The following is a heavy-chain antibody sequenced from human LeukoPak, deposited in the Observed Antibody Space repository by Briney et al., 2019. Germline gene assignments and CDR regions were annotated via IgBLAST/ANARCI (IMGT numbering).Heavy chain of an antibody. CDR3: ARNLKYYDFWSGYYPDAFDI. CDR1: GGSFSGYS. D-gene: IGHD3-3*01. V-gene: IGHV4-30-2*01. J-gene: IGHJ3*02. CDR2: IYHSGST. Sequence: SETLSLTCAVYGGSFSGYSWSWIRQPPGKGLEWIGYIYHSGSTYYNPSLKSRVTISVDRSKNQFSLKLSSVTAADTAVYYCARNLKYYDFWSGYYPDAFDIWGQGTMVTVSS.